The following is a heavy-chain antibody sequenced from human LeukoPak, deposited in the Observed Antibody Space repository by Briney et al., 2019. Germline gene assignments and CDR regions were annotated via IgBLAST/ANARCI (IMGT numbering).Heavy chain of an antibody. Sequence: GGSLRLSCAASGFTFSSYWMSWVRQAPGKGLEWVANIKQDGSEKYYVDSVKGRFTISRDNAKNSLYLQMNSLRAEDTAVYYCARDRKENYGDYVRGNDYGGQGTLVTVSS. V-gene: IGHV3-7*01. CDR2: IKQDGSEK. J-gene: IGHJ4*02. CDR3: ARDRKENYGDYVRGNDY. D-gene: IGHD4-17*01. CDR1: GFTFSSYW.